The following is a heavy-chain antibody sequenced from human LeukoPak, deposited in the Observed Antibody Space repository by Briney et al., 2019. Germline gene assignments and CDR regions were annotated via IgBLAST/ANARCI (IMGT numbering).Heavy chain of an antibody. CDR3: ARSFYGYSFDY. J-gene: IGHJ4*02. V-gene: IGHV4-59*01. CDR1: GGSISTYY. CDR2: IYYSGST. Sequence: SETLSLTCTVSGGSISTYYWSWIRQPPGKGQEWIGYIYYSGSTNYNSSLKSRVTISVDTSKNQFSLNLNSVTAADTAVYYCARSFYGYSFDYWGQGTLVTVSS. D-gene: IGHD4-17*01.